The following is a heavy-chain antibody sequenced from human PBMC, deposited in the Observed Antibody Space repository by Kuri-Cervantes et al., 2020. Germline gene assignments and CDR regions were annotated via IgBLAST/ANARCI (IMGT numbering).Heavy chain of an antibody. D-gene: IGHD3-16*01. CDR2: INHSGST. Sequence: SETLSLTCAVYGGSFSGYYWSWIRQPPGKGLEWIGEINHSGSTNYNPSLKSRVTISVDTSKNQFSLKLSSVTAADTAVYYCAASGGRVLDYWSQGTLVTVSS. V-gene: IGHV4-34*01. J-gene: IGHJ4*02. CDR3: AASGGRVLDY. CDR1: GGSFSGYY.